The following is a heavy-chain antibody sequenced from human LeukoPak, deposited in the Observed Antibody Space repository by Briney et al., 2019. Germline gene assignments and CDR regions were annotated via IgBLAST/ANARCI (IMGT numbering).Heavy chain of an antibody. V-gene: IGHV5-51*01. J-gene: IGHJ4*02. Sequence: PGESLKISCKGSGYSFTSYWIGWVRQLPGKGLEWMGIIYPGDSDTRYSPSFQGQVTISADKSISTAYLQWSSLKASDTAMYYCARPNAHDCSGGSCYSGGRYFDYWGQGTLVTVSS. CDR1: GYSFTSYW. CDR2: IYPGDSDT. D-gene: IGHD2-15*01. CDR3: ARPNAHDCSGGSCYSGGRYFDY.